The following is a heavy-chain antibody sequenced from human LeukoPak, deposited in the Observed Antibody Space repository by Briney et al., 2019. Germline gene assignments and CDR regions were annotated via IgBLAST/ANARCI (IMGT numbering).Heavy chain of an antibody. J-gene: IGHJ3*02. CDR3: AKLPAWWYHQPDAFDI. D-gene: IGHD2-15*01. V-gene: IGHV3-33*06. CDR1: GFTFSSYW. Sequence: GGSLRLSCAASGFTFSSYWMSWVRQAPGKGPEWVAVIWYDGSNKYYADSVKGRFTISRDNSKNTLYLQMNSLRAEDTAVYYCAKLPAWWYHQPDAFDIWGQGTMVTVSS. CDR2: IWYDGSNK.